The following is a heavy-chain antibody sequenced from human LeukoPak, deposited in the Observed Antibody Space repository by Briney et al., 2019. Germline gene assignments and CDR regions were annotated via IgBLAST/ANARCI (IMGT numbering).Heavy chain of an antibody. Sequence: GGSVRLSCAASGFTVGSNYMNWVRQAPGKGFEWVSSIYSGGSTDYADSVKGRFTISRDSTKNTVYLQMNSLRSDDTAVHYCAGNNYASGTFLVYWGQGTLVTVSS. CDR3: AGNNYASGTFLVY. D-gene: IGHD3-10*01. V-gene: IGHV3-66*02. CDR1: GFTVGSNY. CDR2: IYSGGST. J-gene: IGHJ4*02.